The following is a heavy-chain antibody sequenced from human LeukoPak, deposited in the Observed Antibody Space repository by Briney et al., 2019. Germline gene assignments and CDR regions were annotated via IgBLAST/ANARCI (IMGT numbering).Heavy chain of an antibody. CDR3: ARGSGLISED. CDR2: IYTGGST. V-gene: IGHV3-53*01. D-gene: IGHD3-3*01. J-gene: IGHJ4*02. CDR1: GFTVSSSF. Sequence: GGSLRLSCAASGFTVSSSFLSWVRQAPGKGLEWVSVIYTGGSTYYADSVKGRFTISRDNSKNTVYLQMNSLRAEDTAVYYCARGSGLISEDWGQGTLVTVSS.